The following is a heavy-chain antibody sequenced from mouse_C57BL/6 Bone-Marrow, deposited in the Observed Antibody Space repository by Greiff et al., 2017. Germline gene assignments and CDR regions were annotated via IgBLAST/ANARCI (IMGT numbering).Heavy chain of an antibody. CDR3: AREGFGLLTWFAY. CDR1: GFSLSTFGMG. V-gene: IGHV8-8*01. CDR2: IWWDDDM. Sequence: QVTLKESGPGILQPSQTLSLTCSFSGFSLSTFGMGVGWIRQPSGKGLEWLAHIWWDDDMYYNPALKSRLTISKDTSKNQVFRKIANVDTSDTATYYCAREGFGLLTWFAYWGQGTLVTVSA. J-gene: IGHJ3*01.